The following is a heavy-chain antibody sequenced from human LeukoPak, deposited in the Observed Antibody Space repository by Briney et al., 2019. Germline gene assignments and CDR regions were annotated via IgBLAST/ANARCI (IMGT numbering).Heavy chain of an antibody. J-gene: IGHJ3*02. D-gene: IGHD3-22*01. CDR1: GGSFSGHY. CDR3: ARASDYYDSSGYYLGDAFDI. V-gene: IGHV4-34*01. Sequence: PSETLSLTCAVYGGSFSGHYWTWIRQPPGKWLEWIGEINHSGSTNYNPSLKSRVTISVDTSKNQFSLKVSSVTAADTAVYYCARASDYYDSSGYYLGDAFDIWGQGTMVTVSS. CDR2: INHSGST.